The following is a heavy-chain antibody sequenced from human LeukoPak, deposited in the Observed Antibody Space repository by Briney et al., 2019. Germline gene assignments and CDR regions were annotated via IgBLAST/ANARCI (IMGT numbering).Heavy chain of an antibody. CDR2: IYYSGST. J-gene: IGHJ4*02. CDR3: AKDSIGPYYGDLFDY. Sequence: KPSEALSLTCTVSGGSISSSSYYWGWIRQPPGKGLEWIGSIYYSGSTYYNPSLKSRVTISVDTSKNQFSLKLSSVTAADTAVYYCAKDSIGPYYGDLFDYWGQGTLVTVSS. V-gene: IGHV4-39*02. D-gene: IGHD4-17*01. CDR1: GGSISSSSYY.